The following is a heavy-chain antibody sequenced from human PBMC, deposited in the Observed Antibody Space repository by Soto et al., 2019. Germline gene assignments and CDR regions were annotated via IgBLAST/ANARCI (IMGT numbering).Heavy chain of an antibody. CDR3: ARLLSYGVFDY. CDR2: INHSGST. D-gene: IGHD5-18*01. CDR1: GGSFSGYY. V-gene: IGHV4-34*01. J-gene: IGHJ4*02. Sequence: SETLSLTCAVYGGSFSGYYWSWIRQPPGKGLEWIGEINHSGSTNYNPSLKSRVTISVDTSKNQFSLKLSSVTAADTAVYYCARLLSYGVFDYWGQGTLVTVSS.